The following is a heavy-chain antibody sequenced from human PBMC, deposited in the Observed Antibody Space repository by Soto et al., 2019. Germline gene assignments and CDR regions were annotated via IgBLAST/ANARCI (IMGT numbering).Heavy chain of an antibody. J-gene: IGHJ4*02. D-gene: IGHD6-6*01. Sequence: ASETLSLTCAVSGGSISSGGYSWSWIRQPPGKGLEWIGYISHSGSTYYNPSLKSRVTISVDRSKNQFSLKLSSVTAADTAVYFCASGSHVPHYWGQGTLVTVSS. CDR3: ASGSHVPHY. CDR1: GGSISSGGYS. CDR2: ISHSGST. V-gene: IGHV4-30-2*01.